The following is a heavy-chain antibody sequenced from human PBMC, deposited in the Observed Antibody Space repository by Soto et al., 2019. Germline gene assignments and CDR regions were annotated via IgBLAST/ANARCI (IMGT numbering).Heavy chain of an antibody. J-gene: IGHJ6*03. Sequence: EVQLLESGGGLVQPGGSLRLSCAASGFTFSSYAMSWVRQAPGKGLEWVSAISGSGGSTYYADSVKGRFTISRDNSKNTLYLQMNSLRAEDTAVYYCAKTPDPFYCVVVPAAIPLYYYYYMGVWGKGTTVTVSS. V-gene: IGHV3-23*01. CDR3: AKTPDPFYCVVVPAAIPLYYYYYMGV. D-gene: IGHD2-2*01. CDR1: GFTFSSYA. CDR2: ISGSGGST.